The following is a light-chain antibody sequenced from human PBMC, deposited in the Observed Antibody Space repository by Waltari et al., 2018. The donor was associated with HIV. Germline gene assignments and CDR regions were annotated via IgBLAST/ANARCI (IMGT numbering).Light chain of an antibody. CDR1: QLGDRD. CDR2: QDT. CDR3: QAWDNSAYV. V-gene: IGLV3-1*01. Sequence: SYDLAPLRSVSVSPGQTASIPCPGDQLGDRDVCWYQQRPGPSPVLVIYQDTKRPSRISERFSATNAGNAAPLIISGTRAIDEADYYWQAWDNSAYVFGPGTKVTVL. J-gene: IGLJ1*01.